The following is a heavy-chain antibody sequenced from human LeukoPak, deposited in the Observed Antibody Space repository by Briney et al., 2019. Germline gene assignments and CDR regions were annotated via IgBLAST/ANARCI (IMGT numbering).Heavy chain of an antibody. Sequence: GGSLRLSCAASGFTFDDYAMHWVRQAPGKGLEWVSLISGDGGSTYYADSVKGRFTISRNNSKNSLYLQMNSLRTEDTALYYCAKVLGYYDSSGYYQEGGFDYWGQGTPVTVSS. V-gene: IGHV3-43*02. CDR1: GFTFDDYA. CDR3: AKVLGYYDSSGYYQEGGFDY. CDR2: ISGDGGST. J-gene: IGHJ4*02. D-gene: IGHD3-22*01.